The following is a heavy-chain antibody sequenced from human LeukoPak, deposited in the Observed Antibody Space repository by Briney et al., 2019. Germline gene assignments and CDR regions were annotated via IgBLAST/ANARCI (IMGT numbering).Heavy chain of an antibody. Sequence: SETLSLTCTVSGGSISSSSYYWGWIRQPPGKGLEWIGSIYYSGSTYYNPSLKSRVTISVDTSKNQFSLKLSSVTAADTAVYYCARRNHRWYFDLWGRGTLVTVSS. D-gene: IGHD1-14*01. V-gene: IGHV4-39*07. CDR2: IYYSGST. CDR1: GGSISSSSYY. CDR3: ARRNHRWYFDL. J-gene: IGHJ2*01.